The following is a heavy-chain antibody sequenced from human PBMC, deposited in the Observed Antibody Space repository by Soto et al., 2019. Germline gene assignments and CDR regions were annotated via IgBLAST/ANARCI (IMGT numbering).Heavy chain of an antibody. J-gene: IGHJ6*02. V-gene: IGHV3-30*03. D-gene: IGHD6-6*01. Sequence: SLRLSCAASGFTFSSFGMHWVRQAPGKGLEWVAVMSYDGSTKFYTDSVKGRFTIARDNSKNILYLQMNSLTIEDTAVFYCARSTSSTLNYYYGMDVWGQGTTVTVSS. CDR2: MSYDGSTK. CDR1: GFTFSSFG. CDR3: ARSTSSTLNYYYGMDV.